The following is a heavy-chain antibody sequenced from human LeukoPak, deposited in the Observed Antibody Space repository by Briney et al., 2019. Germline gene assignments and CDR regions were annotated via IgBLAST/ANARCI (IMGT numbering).Heavy chain of an antibody. CDR1: GGTFSSYA. CDR2: IIPIFGTA. Sequence: GASVKVSCKASGGTFSSYAISWVRQAPGEGLEWVGGIIPIFGTANYAQKFQGRVTITADKSTSTAYMELSSLRSEDTAVYYCARAVAAARRSPLDYYYYMDVWGKGTTVTVSS. D-gene: IGHD6-6*01. CDR3: ARAVAAARRSPLDYYYYMDV. J-gene: IGHJ6*03. V-gene: IGHV1-69*06.